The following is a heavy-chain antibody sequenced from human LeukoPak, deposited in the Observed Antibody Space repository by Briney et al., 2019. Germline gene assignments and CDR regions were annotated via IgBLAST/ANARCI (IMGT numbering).Heavy chain of an antibody. V-gene: IGHV4-39*07. J-gene: IGHJ6*03. Sequence: SETLSLTCTVSGGSISSSSYYWGWIRQPPGKGLEWIGSIYYSGDTYYNPSLKSRVTISVDTSKYQFSLKLSSVTAADTAVYYCARASRLGYYYYSMDVWGKGTTVTVSS. CDR3: ARASRLGYYYYSMDV. D-gene: IGHD6-6*01. CDR1: GGSISSSSYY. CDR2: IYYSGDT.